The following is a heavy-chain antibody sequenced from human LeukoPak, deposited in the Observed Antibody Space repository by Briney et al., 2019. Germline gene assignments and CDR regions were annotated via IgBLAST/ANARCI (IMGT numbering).Heavy chain of an antibody. CDR1: GFTFSSYA. Sequence: GGSLRLSCAASGFTFSSYAMSWVRQAPGKGLEWVSAISGSGGSTYYADSVKGRFTISRDNSKNTLYLQMNSLRAEDTAVYYCAKGPRHSSGYYYGDYFDYWGQGTQVTVSS. CDR3: AKGPRHSSGYYYGDYFDY. V-gene: IGHV3-23*01. D-gene: IGHD3-22*01. J-gene: IGHJ4*02. CDR2: ISGSGGST.